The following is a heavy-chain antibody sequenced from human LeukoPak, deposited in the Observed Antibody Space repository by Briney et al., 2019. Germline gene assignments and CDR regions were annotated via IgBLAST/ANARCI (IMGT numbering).Heavy chain of an antibody. Sequence: SSETLSLTCTVSGGSISSYYWSWIRQPPGKGLEWIGYIYYSGSTNYNPSLKSRVTISVDTSKNQFSLKLSSVTAADTAVYYCARASSGYYSTYFDYWGQGTLVTVSS. CDR1: GGSISSYY. D-gene: IGHD3-22*01. J-gene: IGHJ4*02. CDR2: IYYSGST. V-gene: IGHV4-59*01. CDR3: ARASSGYYSTYFDY.